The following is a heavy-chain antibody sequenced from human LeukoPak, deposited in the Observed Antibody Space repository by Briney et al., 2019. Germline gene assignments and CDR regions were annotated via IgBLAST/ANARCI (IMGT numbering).Heavy chain of an antibody. Sequence: GRSLRLSCAASGFTFSSYGMHWVRQAPGKGLEWVAVISYDGSNKYYADSVKGRFTISRDNSKNTLYLQMNSLRAEDTAVYYCAKDNYYGSGSFDYWGQGTLVTVSS. V-gene: IGHV3-30*18. J-gene: IGHJ4*02. D-gene: IGHD3-10*01. CDR3: AKDNYYGSGSFDY. CDR1: GFTFSSYG. CDR2: ISYDGSNK.